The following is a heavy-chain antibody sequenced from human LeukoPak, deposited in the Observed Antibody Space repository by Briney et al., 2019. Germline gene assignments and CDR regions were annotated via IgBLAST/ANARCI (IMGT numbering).Heavy chain of an antibody. CDR2: ISGSGGST. V-gene: IGHV3-23*01. CDR1: GFTFSSYA. CDR3: AKGDVYSGYDFLDY. Sequence: GGSLRLSCAASGFTFSSYAMSWVRQAPGKGLEWVSAISGSGGSTYYADSVKGRFTISRDNSKYTLYLQMNSLRAEDTAVYYCAKGDVYSGYDFLDYWGQGTLVTVSS. D-gene: IGHD5-12*01. J-gene: IGHJ4*02.